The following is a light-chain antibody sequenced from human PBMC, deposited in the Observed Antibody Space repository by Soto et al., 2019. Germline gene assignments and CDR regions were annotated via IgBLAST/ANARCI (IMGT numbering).Light chain of an antibody. CDR3: QSYGSSLSLDV. CDR2: GNS. Sequence: QSVLTQPPSVSGAPGQRVTISCTGSSSNIGAGYDVHWYQQLPGTAPKLLIYGNSNRPSGVPDRFSGSQSGTAASLAITGLREEEEADYCCQSYGSSLSLDVFGTGTKLTVL. J-gene: IGLJ1*01. V-gene: IGLV1-40*01. CDR1: SSNIGAGYD.